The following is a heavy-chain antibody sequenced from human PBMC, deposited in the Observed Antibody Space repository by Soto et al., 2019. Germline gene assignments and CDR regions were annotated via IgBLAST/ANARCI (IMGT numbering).Heavy chain of an antibody. Sequence: PGGSLRLSCAASGFTFINYGMHGVRQAPGKGLEWVAVISYDGTSKWYVDSVKGRFTISRDSSKNTVYLQMNSLKPEDTAVYYCAKNPSSSAGGYYGIDVWGQGTTVTVSS. V-gene: IGHV3-30*18. CDR1: GFTFINYG. J-gene: IGHJ6*02. D-gene: IGHD6-6*01. CDR3: AKNPSSSAGGYYGIDV. CDR2: ISYDGTSK.